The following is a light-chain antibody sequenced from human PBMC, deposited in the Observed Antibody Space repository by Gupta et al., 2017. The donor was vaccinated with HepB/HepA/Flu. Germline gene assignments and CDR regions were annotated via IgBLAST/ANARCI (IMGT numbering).Light chain of an antibody. CDR1: SSNIGSNA. CDR2: MNN. Sequence: QSVLTQPPSASGTPGQRVTISCSGSSSNIGSNAVNWYQQLPGTAPKLLIYMNNQRPSGVPDRFSGSKSGTSASLAINGLQSEFEADYYCAAWDGSLNGWVFGGGTKLTVL. CDR3: AAWDGSLNGWV. V-gene: IGLV1-44*01. J-gene: IGLJ3*02.